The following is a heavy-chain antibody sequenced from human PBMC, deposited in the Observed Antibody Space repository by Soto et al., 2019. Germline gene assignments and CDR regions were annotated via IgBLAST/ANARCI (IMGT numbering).Heavy chain of an antibody. CDR2: VNGVGAT. V-gene: IGHV3-23*01. CDR1: GFNFNDYA. Sequence: PGGSLRLSCAASGFNFNDYAFNWVRQAPGKGLEWVSFVNGVGATYYADSVQGRFTISRDNSKNTLYLQMSRLRVEDTAVYFCAKVWWHINSWYASDSWGQGTQVTVS. D-gene: IGHD6-13*01. CDR3: AKVWWHINSWYASDS. J-gene: IGHJ4*02.